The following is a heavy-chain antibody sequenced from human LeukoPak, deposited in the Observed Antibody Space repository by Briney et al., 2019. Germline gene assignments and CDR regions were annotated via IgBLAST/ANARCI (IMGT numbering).Heavy chain of an antibody. V-gene: IGHV4-39*01. J-gene: IGHJ4*01. CDR3: ARQLPTAAADTRGYFEY. D-gene: IGHD2-2*01. CDR1: GGSLSNADYY. CDR2: IFYGERN. Sequence: SETLSLTCIVSGGSLSNADYYWGWVRQAPGKGLEWIGSIFYGERNHYNPSLKSRATMSVNTPKNQLSLRLTSVTAADAAMYYCARQLPTAAADTRGYFEYWGQGAVGTVSS.